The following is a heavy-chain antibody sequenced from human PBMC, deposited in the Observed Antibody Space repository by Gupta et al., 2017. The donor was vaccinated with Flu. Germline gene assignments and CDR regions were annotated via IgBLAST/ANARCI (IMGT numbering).Heavy chain of an antibody. CDR2: IDWNDAK. CDR1: GFSLDTNGVA. J-gene: IGHJ4*02. Sequence: QLTLQESGPTLVKPTQTLTLTCPFSGFSLDTNGVAVGWIRQPPGEALEWLALIDWNDAKRHSPSLRSRLTSTKDTSKNQVVFTMTNMSPVDKGTYYCAHIDWGSAYTPLVADGGQGALVTVSS. CDR3: AHIDWGSAYTPLVAD. V-gene: IGHV2-5*01. D-gene: IGHD3-16*01.